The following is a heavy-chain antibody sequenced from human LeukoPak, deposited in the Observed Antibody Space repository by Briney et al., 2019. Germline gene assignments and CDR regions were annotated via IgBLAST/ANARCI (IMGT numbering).Heavy chain of an antibody. V-gene: IGHV3-13*01. CDR1: GFTFSSND. CDR2: IGTAGDT. CDR3: ARERRGWFDP. J-gene: IGHJ5*02. Sequence: TGGSLRLSCAASGFTFSSNDMHWVRQATGKGLEWVSAIGTAGDTYYPGSVKGRFTISRENAKNSLCLQMNSLRAGDTAVYYCARERRGWFDPWGQGTLVTVSS.